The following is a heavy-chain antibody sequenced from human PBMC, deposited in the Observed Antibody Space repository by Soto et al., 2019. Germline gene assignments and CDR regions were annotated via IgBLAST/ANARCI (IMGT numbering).Heavy chain of an antibody. CDR2: INGDGSNA. J-gene: IGHJ6*02. CDR3: ARGIQYRYGMDV. D-gene: IGHD4-4*01. V-gene: IGHV3-74*01. Sequence: EVQLVESRGTLVQPEGSLRLSCAAAGFTFTNYWMHWVRQAPGKGLVWVSRINGDGSNAFYADSVKGRFTISRDNAKNTVYLQMNSLRAEDTAIYYCARGIQYRYGMDVWGQGTTVTVSS. CDR1: GFTFTNYW.